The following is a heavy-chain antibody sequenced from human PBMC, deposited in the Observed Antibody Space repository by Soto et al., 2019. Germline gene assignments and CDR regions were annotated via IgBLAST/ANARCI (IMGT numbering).Heavy chain of an antibody. V-gene: IGHV2-5*01. CDR3: AHPYSSPKSGGFEP. Sequence: SCPTLVNPTHTRTLTCTFSGFSLSTIGVGVGWIRQPPGKALEWLALIYWNDDTRYSPSLKSRLTITKDTSKNQVVLTMTNMDPGDTATYYCAHPYSSPKSGGFEPWGQGTPVTVSS. J-gene: IGHJ5*02. CDR1: GFSLSTIGVG. CDR2: IYWNDDT. D-gene: IGHD6-13*01.